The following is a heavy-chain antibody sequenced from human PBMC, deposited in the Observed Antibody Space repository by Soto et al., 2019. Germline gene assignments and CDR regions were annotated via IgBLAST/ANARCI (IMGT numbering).Heavy chain of an antibody. CDR1: GYTFTSYA. V-gene: IGHV1-3*01. Sequence: GASVKVSCKASGYTFTSYAMHWVRQAPGQRLEWMGWINAGNGNTKYPQKFQGRVTITRDTSASTAYMELSSLRSEDTAVYYCARGVAGPLHWFDPWGQGTMVTVSS. CDR3: ARGVAGPLHWFDP. J-gene: IGHJ5*02. CDR2: INAGNGNT. D-gene: IGHD6-19*01.